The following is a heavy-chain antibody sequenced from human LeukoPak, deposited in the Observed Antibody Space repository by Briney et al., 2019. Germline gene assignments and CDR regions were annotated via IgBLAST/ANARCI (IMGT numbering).Heavy chain of an antibody. CDR1: GYTFTGYY. J-gene: IGHJ4*02. Sequence: ASVKVSCKASGYTFTGYYMHWVRQAPGQGLKWMGRINPNSGGTNYAQKFQGRVTMTRDTSISTAYMELSRLRSDDTAVYYCARGSYYYDSSGYHYWGQGTLVTVSS. D-gene: IGHD3-22*01. V-gene: IGHV1-2*06. CDR2: INPNSGGT. CDR3: ARGSYYYDSSGYHY.